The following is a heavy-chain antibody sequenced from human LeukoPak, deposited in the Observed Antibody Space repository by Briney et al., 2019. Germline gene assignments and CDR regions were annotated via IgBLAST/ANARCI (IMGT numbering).Heavy chain of an antibody. CDR3: ARAAPNYYDSSGSLRNPYFDY. CDR2: IYYSGST. D-gene: IGHD3-22*01. J-gene: IGHJ4*02. CDR1: GGSISSSNW. Sequence: SGTLSLTCAVSGGSISSSNWWNWVRQHPGKGLEWIGNIYYSGSTYYSPSLKSRVTMSVDTSKNQFSLTLISVTAADTAVYFCARAAPNYYDSSGSLRNPYFDYWGQGTLVTVSS. V-gene: IGHV4-4*02.